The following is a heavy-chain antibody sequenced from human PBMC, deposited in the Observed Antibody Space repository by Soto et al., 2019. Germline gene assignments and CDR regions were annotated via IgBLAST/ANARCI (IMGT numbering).Heavy chain of an antibody. CDR2: IIPIFPTS. Sequence: QVQLVQSGAEVKKPGSSVKVSCTASGDTFSNYAFSWVRQAPGQGLEWMGGIIPIFPTSNYAKNFPGRLTITADDSTYTVFMELSSLTPDDTAVYYCAREVDSSRVSNWFDPWGQGTLVTVSS. J-gene: IGHJ5*02. CDR3: AREVDSSRVSNWFDP. D-gene: IGHD5-18*01. V-gene: IGHV1-69*19. CDR1: GDTFSNYA.